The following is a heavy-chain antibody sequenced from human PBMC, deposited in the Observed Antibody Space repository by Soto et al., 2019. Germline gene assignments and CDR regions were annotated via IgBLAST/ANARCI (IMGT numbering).Heavy chain of an antibody. CDR2: IHHSETT. CDR1: GASVIGTKW. V-gene: IGHV4-4*02. D-gene: IGHD3-22*01. CDR3: ARHGMAGSYYDSSGSRGYFDY. J-gene: IGHJ4*02. Sequence: TSETLSLTCAVSGASVIGTKWWSWVRQSPGKGLEWIGEIHHSETTNYNPSLESRVTISVDTSKNQFSLKLSSVTAADTAVYYCARHGMAGSYYDSSGSRGYFDYWGQGTLVTVSS.